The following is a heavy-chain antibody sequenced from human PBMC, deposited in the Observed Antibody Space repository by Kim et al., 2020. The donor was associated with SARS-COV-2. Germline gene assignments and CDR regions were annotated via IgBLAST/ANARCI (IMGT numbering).Heavy chain of an antibody. J-gene: IGHJ4*02. CDR1: GYTFTSYA. CDR2: INAGNGNT. D-gene: IGHD6-13*01. CDR3: ARDLGIAAAGGDY. Sequence: ASVKVSCKASGYTFTSYAMHWVRQAPGQRLEWMGWINAGNGNTKYSQKFQGRVTITRDRSASTAYMELSSLRSEDTAVYYCARDLGIAAAGGDYWGQGTLVTVSS. V-gene: IGHV1-3*01.